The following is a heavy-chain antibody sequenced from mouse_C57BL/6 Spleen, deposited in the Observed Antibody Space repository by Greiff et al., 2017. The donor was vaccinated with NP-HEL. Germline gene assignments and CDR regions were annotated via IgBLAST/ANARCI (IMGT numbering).Heavy chain of an antibody. CDR2: IDPETGGT. V-gene: IGHV1-15*01. Sequence: VQLQQSGAELVRPGASVTLSCKASGYTFTDYEMHWVKQTPVHGLEWIGAIDPETGGTAYNQKFKGKAILTADKSSSTAYMELRSLTSEDAAVYYCTGTTVVATGSYYFDYWGQGTTLTVSS. J-gene: IGHJ2*01. CDR3: TGTTVVATGSYYFDY. D-gene: IGHD1-1*01. CDR1: GYTFTDYE.